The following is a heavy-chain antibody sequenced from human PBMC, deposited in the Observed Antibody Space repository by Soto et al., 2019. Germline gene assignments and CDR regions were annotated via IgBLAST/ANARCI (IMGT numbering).Heavy chain of an antibody. Sequence: PSETLSLTCAVSGGSISSSNWWSWVRQPPGKGLEWIGEIYHSGSTNYNPSLKSRVTISVDKSKNQFSLKLSSVTAADTAVYYCARTGEYCSGNRCYSAHFDYWGQGTLVTVSS. V-gene: IGHV4-4*02. D-gene: IGHD2-15*01. CDR3: ARTGEYCSGNRCYSAHFDY. CDR1: GGSISSSNW. CDR2: IYHSGST. J-gene: IGHJ4*02.